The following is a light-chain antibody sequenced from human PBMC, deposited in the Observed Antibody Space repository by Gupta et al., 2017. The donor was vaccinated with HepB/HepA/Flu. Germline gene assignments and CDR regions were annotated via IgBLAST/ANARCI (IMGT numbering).Light chain of an antibody. CDR3: QSADSSAWV. CDR2: KDS. Sequence: SYELTQPPSGSVSPGQTARITCSGDPLSTKYAYWYQQKPGQAPVMVIYKDSVRPSGIPERFSGSHSGTTVTLTISTVQAEDEADYYCQSADSSAWVFGGGTKVTVL. CDR1: PLSTKY. V-gene: IGLV3-25*03. J-gene: IGLJ3*02.